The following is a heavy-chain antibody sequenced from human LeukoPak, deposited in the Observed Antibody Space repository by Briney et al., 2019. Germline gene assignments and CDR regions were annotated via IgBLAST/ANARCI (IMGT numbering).Heavy chain of an antibody. V-gene: IGHV3-74*01. Sequence: GGSLRLSCAASGFTFSSYWMHWVRQAPGKGLVWVSRINSDGSSTGYADSVKGPFTISRDNAKNTLYLQMNSLRAEDTAVYYCARESGSYPPYYFDYWGQGTLVTVSS. CDR3: ARESGSYPPYYFDY. CDR2: INSDGSST. D-gene: IGHD1-26*01. J-gene: IGHJ4*02. CDR1: GFTFSSYW.